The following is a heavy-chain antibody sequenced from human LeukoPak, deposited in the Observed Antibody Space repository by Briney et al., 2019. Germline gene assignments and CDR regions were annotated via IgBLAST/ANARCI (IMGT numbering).Heavy chain of an antibody. CDR2: IKSKTDGGTT. CDR3: TTGYNYYDSSGYHYGVVLGLVSDY. J-gene: IGHJ4*02. CDR1: GFTFSNAW. Sequence: GGSLRLSCAASGFTFSNAWMSWVRQAPGKGLEWVGRIKSKTDGGTTDYAAPVKGRFTISRDDSKNTLYLQMNSLKTEDTAVYYCTTGYNYYDSSGYHYGVVLGLVSDYWGQGTLVTVSS. V-gene: IGHV3-15*01. D-gene: IGHD3-22*01.